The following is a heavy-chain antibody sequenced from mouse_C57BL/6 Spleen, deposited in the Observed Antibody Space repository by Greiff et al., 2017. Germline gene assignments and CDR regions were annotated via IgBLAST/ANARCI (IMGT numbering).Heavy chain of an antibody. V-gene: IGHV1-61*01. CDR2: IYPSDSET. CDR1: GYTFTSYW. Sequence: QVQLQQSGAELVRPGSSVKLSCKASGYTFTSYWMDWVKQRPGQGLEWIGNIYPSDSETHYNQKFKDKATLTVDKSSSTAYMQLSSLTSEDSAVYYCARRGYYYGSSHWYFDVWGTGTTVTVSS. J-gene: IGHJ1*03. D-gene: IGHD1-1*01. CDR3: ARRGYYYGSSHWYFDV.